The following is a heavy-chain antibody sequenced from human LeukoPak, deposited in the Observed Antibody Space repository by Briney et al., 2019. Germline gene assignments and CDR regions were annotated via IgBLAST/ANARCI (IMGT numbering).Heavy chain of an antibody. CDR1: GFILSTSE. D-gene: IGHD6-13*01. CDR2: IATDGTI. CDR3: ARAEGIGDY. Sequence: GGSLRLSCVASGFILSTSEMNWVRQAPGKGLEWVSFIATDGTIYYADSVKGRFTLSRDNAKNSLYLQMNSLRAEDTAVYYCARAEGIGDYWGQGTLVTVSS. J-gene: IGHJ4*02. V-gene: IGHV3-48*03.